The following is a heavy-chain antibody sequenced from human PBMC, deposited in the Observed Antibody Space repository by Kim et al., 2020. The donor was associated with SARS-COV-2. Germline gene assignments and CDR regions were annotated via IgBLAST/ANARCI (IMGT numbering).Heavy chain of an antibody. CDR3: ASQCTTSKCYNGHYYAMDV. V-gene: IGHV3-21*06. J-gene: IGHJ6*02. D-gene: IGHD2-2*02. CDR1: EFNFNAYN. CDR2: ISSSSTYI. Sequence: GRSLRLSCAASEFNFNAYNMNWVRQAPGKGLEWISSISSSSTYIYYVDSVKGRFIISRDNVNNVLYLQMNMLRVEDTGVYYCASQCTTSKCYNGHYYAMDVWGQGTTVTVSS.